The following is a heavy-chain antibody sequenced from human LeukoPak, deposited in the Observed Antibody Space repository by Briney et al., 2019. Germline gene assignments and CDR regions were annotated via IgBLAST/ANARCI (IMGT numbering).Heavy chain of an antibody. CDR1: GFTFSDYY. D-gene: IGHD5-12*01. CDR3: ARLTSGGYDYLDY. V-gene: IGHV3-11*01. CDR2: ISSSGSTI. J-gene: IGHJ4*02. Sequence: PGGSLRLSCAASGFTFSDYYMSWLRQAPGKGLEWVSYISSSGSTIYYADSVKGRFTISRDNAKNSLYLQMNSLRAEDTAVYYCARLTSGGYDYLDYWGQGTLVTVSS.